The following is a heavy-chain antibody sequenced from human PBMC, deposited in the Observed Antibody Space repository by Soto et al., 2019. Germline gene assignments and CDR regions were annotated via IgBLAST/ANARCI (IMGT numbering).Heavy chain of an antibody. Sequence: GGSLRLSCAASGFTFTSYWMSWVRQAPGKGLEWVANIKQDGSEKYYVDSVKGRFTISRDNAKNSLYLQMNSLRAEDTAVYYWANSGGFSSGWYGRGYYYYGMDVWGQGTTVTSP. CDR3: ANSGGFSSGWYGRGYYYYGMDV. J-gene: IGHJ6*02. D-gene: IGHD6-19*01. CDR1: GFTFTSYW. CDR2: IKQDGSEK. V-gene: IGHV3-7*01.